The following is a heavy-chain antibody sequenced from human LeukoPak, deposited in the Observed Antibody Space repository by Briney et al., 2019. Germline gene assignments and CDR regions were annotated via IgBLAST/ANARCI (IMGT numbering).Heavy chain of an antibody. D-gene: IGHD2-15*01. CDR1: GFTFSTYA. V-gene: IGHV3-23*01. CDR3: ANYIQRPPGMDV. J-gene: IGHJ6*02. Sequence: GRSLRLSCAASGFTFSTYAMSWVRQAPRKGLEWVSAIRFGGGSTYYADSVKGRFTISRDNSKNTVYLNMNSLRAEDTDLYFCANYIQRPPGMDVWGQGTMVTVSS. CDR2: IRFGGGST.